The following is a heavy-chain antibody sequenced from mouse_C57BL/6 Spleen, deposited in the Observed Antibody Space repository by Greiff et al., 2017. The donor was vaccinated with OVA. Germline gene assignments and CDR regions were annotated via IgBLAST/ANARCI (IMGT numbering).Heavy chain of an antibody. J-gene: IGHJ2*01. D-gene: IGHD1-1*01. CDR3: TRPSIYYYEGYYFDY. Sequence: EVKVEESGGGLVQPGGSMKLSCAASGFTFSDAWMDWVRQSPEKGLEWVAEIRNKANNHATYYAESVKGRFTISRDDSKSSVYLQMNSLRAEDTGIYYCTRPSIYYYEGYYFDYWGQGTTLTVSS. CDR1: GFTFSDAW. CDR2: IRNKANNHAT. V-gene: IGHV6-6*01.